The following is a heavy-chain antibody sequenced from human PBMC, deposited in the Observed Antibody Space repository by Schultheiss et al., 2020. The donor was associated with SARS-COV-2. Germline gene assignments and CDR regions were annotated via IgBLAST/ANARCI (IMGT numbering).Heavy chain of an antibody. CDR1: GYTFTTYY. V-gene: IGHV1-46*01. Sequence: ASVKVSCKASGYTFTTYYMHWVRQAPGQGLEWMGIINPSGGGTSYSQKFQGRVTITADKSTSTAYMELSSLRSEDTAVYYCARDGDYGGNLYWGQGTLVTVSS. CDR3: ARDGDYGGNLY. J-gene: IGHJ4*02. D-gene: IGHD4-23*01. CDR2: INPSGGGT.